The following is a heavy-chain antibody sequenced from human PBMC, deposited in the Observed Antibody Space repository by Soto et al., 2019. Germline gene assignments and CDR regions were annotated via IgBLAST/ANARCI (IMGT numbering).Heavy chain of an antibody. Sequence: ASVKVSCKASGYTFTGYYMHWVRQAPGQGLEWMGWINPNSGGTNYAQKFQGWVTMTRGTSISTAYMELSRLRSDDTAVYYCARNRVTASIAARVGAKLGNWFDPWGQGTLVTVSS. CDR3: ARNRVTASIAARVGAKLGNWFDP. J-gene: IGHJ5*02. CDR1: GYTFTGYY. CDR2: INPNSGGT. V-gene: IGHV1-2*04. D-gene: IGHD6-6*01.